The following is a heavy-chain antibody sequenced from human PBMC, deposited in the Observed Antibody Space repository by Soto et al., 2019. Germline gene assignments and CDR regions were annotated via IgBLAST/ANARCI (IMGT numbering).Heavy chain of an antibody. CDR3: ARDRVEGIAAAGTWVLYYYSGLDV. D-gene: IGHD6-13*01. Sequence: QVQLVQSGAEVKKPGASVKVSCKASGYTFTSYGISWVRQAPGQGLEWMGWISAYNGNTNYAQKLQGRVTMTTDTSTSTAYMELRSLRPDDTAVYYCARDRVEGIAAAGTWVLYYYSGLDVWGQGTTVTVSS. J-gene: IGHJ6*02. V-gene: IGHV1-18*01. CDR2: ISAYNGNT. CDR1: GYTFTSYG.